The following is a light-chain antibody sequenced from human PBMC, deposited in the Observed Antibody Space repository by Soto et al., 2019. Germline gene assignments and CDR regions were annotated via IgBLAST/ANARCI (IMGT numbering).Light chain of an antibody. CDR2: EGG. CDR1: SSDVGNYNL. J-gene: IGLJ3*02. V-gene: IGLV2-23*01. CDR3: SSYAGATTWV. Sequence: QSALTQPASVSGSPGQSITISCTGTSSDVGNYNLVSWYQQYPGKAPKLMIYEGGKRPSGVSNRFSGSKSGNTASLTISGLQAEDEADYYCSSYAGATTWVFGGGTKLTVL.